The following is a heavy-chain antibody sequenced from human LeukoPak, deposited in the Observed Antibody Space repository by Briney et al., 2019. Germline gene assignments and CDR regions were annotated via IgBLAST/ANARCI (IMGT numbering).Heavy chain of an antibody. CDR2: ISWNSGII. J-gene: IGHJ4*02. V-gene: IGHV3-9*01. Sequence: TGGSLRLSCTASGFTFDDYAMHWVRQAPGKGLEWVSGISWNSGIIGSADSVKGRFTISRDNSKNTLYLQMNSLRAEDTAVYYCAKWEGSSGCAFDYWGQGTLVTVSS. D-gene: IGHD3-22*01. CDR1: GFTFDDYA. CDR3: AKWEGSSGCAFDY.